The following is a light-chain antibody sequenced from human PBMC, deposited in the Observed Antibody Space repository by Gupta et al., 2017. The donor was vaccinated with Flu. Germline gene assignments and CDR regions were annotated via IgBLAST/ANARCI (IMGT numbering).Light chain of an antibody. Sequence: NFMLTQPHSVSESPGRTVTISCTRSSGSIASNSVQWYQQRPGSPPTTVIFENNQRPSEVPDRFSGSIDSSSNSASLTISGLKTEDEADYYCQSYDIAWVFGGETKLTVL. CDR2: ENN. CDR3: QSYDIAWV. CDR1: SGSIASNS. V-gene: IGLV6-57*01. J-gene: IGLJ3*02.